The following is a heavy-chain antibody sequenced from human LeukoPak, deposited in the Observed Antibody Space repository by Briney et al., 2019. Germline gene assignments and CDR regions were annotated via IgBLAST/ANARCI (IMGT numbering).Heavy chain of an antibody. CDR1: GGSISSGSYY. CDR3: ARDRGKGAAAGSDAFDI. Sequence: SQTLSLTCTVSGGSISSGSYYWSWIRQPAGKGLGWIGRIYTSGSTNYNPSLKSRVTISVDTSKNQFSLKLSSVTAADTAVYYCARDRGKGAAAGSDAFDIWGQGTMVTVSS. CDR2: IYTSGST. D-gene: IGHD6-13*01. J-gene: IGHJ3*02. V-gene: IGHV4-61*02.